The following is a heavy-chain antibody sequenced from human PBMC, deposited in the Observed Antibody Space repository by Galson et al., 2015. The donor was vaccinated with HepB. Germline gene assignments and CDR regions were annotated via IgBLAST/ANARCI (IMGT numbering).Heavy chain of an antibody. V-gene: IGHV3-23*01. CDR3: ARVGEVIPPGTLPWGPKKTPVGLDY. CDR1: GFTFPVYA. J-gene: IGHJ4*02. CDR2: ISATAGST. D-gene: IGHD3-16*02. Sequence: SLRLSCAASGFTFPVYAMNWVRQAPGKGLEWVSGISATAGSTSSAASGKGRFAIYRDKSKNTLYLEMNSLRAEDTALYYCARVGEVIPPGTLPWGPKKTPVGLDYWGQGTLVTVSS.